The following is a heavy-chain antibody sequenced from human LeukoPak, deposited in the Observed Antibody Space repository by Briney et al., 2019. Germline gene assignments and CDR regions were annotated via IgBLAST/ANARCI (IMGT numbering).Heavy chain of an antibody. Sequence: SETLSLTCAVYGGSFSGYYWSWIRQPPGKGLEWIGEINHSGSTNYNPSLKSRVTISVDTSKNQFSLKLSSVTAADTAVYHCVLQYSSSRDYWGQGTLVTVSS. CDR1: GGSFSGYY. J-gene: IGHJ4*02. CDR3: VLQYSSSRDY. CDR2: INHSGST. D-gene: IGHD6-6*01. V-gene: IGHV4-34*01.